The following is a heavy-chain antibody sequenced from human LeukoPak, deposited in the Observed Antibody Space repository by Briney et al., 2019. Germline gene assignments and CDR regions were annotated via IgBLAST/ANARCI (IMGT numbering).Heavy chain of an antibody. J-gene: IGHJ4*02. CDR1: GFTVSSNY. Sequence: PGGSLRLSCAASGFTVSSNYMSWVRQAPGKGLEWVSVIYSGGSTYYADSVKGRFTISRDNSKNTLYLQMNSLRAEDTAVYYCAKVGYSSSGCFDYWGQGTLVTVSS. CDR2: IYSGGST. CDR3: AKVGYSSSGCFDY. V-gene: IGHV3-53*05. D-gene: IGHD6-6*01.